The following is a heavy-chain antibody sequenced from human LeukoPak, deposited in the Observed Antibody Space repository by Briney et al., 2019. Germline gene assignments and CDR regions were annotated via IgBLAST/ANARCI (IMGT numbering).Heavy chain of an antibody. Sequence: PGGSLRLACAASGFTFSGYAMSWVRQAPGKGLEWVSAISGSGGSTYYADSVKGRFTISRDNSKNTLYLQMNSLRAEDTAVYYCAKVLGSYNNFDYWGQGTLVPVSS. V-gene: IGHV3-23*01. D-gene: IGHD5-24*01. J-gene: IGHJ4*02. CDR3: AKVLGSYNNFDY. CDR1: GFTFSGYA. CDR2: ISGSGGST.